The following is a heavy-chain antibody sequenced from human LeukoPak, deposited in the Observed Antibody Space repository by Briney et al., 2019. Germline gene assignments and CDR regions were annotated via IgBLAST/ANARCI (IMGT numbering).Heavy chain of an antibody. CDR1: GFSFTTYW. J-gene: IGHJ3*02. CDR3: AREDGSGSHDAFDI. D-gene: IGHD3-10*01. CDR2: IKQDGSEK. Sequence: GGSLRLSCAASGFSFTTYWMGWVRQAPGKGLEWVANIKQDGSEKYYVDSVKGRFTISRDNAKNSLYLQMNSLRAEDTAVYYCAREDGSGSHDAFDIWGQGTMVTVSS. V-gene: IGHV3-7*01.